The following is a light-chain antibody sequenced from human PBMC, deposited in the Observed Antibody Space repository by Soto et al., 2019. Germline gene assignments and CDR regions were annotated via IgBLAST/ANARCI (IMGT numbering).Light chain of an antibody. CDR2: EVT. CDR1: SSDVGAYKY. V-gene: IGLV2-8*01. J-gene: IGLJ3*02. Sequence: QSALTQPPSASGSPGQSVTIFCTGTSSDVGAYKYVSWYQQYPGKAPKLMIYEVTKRPSGVPDRFSGSKSGNTASLTVSGLQAEDEADYYCTSYVGNDIGVFGAGTKVTVL. CDR3: TSYVGNDIGV.